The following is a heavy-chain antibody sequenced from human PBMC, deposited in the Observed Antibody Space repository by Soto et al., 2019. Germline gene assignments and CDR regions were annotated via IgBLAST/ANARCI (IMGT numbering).Heavy chain of an antibody. V-gene: IGHV3-11*01. Sequence: QVQLVESGGGLVKPGGSLRLSCAASGFTFSDYYMSWIRQAPGKGLEWVSYISSSGSTIYYADSVKGRFTISRDNAKNSLYLQRNSLRAEDTAVYYCARDRKIGYCSGGSCEDAFDIWGQGTMVTVSS. CDR2: ISSSGSTI. J-gene: IGHJ3*02. D-gene: IGHD2-15*01. CDR1: GFTFSDYY. CDR3: ARDRKIGYCSGGSCEDAFDI.